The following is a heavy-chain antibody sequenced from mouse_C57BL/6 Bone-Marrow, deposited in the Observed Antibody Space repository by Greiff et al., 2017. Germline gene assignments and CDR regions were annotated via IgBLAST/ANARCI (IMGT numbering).Heavy chain of an antibody. CDR1: GYTFTDYY. CDR2: INPYNGGT. D-gene: IGHD1-1*01. V-gene: IGHV1-19*01. CDR3: ASLLTWFAY. Sequence: VQLQQSGPVLVKPGASVKISCKASGYTFTDYYMNLVKQSHGKSLEWIGVINPYNGGTSYNQKFKGKATLTVDKSSSTAYMELNSLTSEDSAVYYCASLLTWFAYWGQGTLVTVSA. J-gene: IGHJ3*01.